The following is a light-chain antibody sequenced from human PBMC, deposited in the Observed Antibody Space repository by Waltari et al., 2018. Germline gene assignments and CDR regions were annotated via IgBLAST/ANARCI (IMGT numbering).Light chain of an antibody. CDR3: QQSFYVPIS. V-gene: IGKV1-39*01. CDR1: QTISTY. J-gene: IGKJ5*01. Sequence: DIQMTQSPASLSASIGDRVIIPCRASQTISTYLNWYQQKMGQAPKLLSSAASTLHNGVPPRFSGSGSGTDFTLTISSVQPEDFGDYFCQQSFYVPISFGQGTRLDIK. CDR2: AAS.